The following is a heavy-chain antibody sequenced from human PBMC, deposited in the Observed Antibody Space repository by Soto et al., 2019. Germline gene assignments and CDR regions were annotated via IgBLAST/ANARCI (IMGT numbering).Heavy chain of an antibody. V-gene: IGHV1-46*03. D-gene: IGHD3-22*01. J-gene: IGHJ4*02. Sequence: GASVKVSCKTSGYTFTEYDINWVRQAPGQGLECMGIMNPSNGSTSYAPQFQGRVTMTRDTSTSTVYMELSSLRSEDTTVYYCARDSGYYRRSGYFVGWGQGTLVTVSS. CDR3: ARDSGYYRRSGYFVG. CDR2: MNPSNGST. CDR1: GYTFTEYD.